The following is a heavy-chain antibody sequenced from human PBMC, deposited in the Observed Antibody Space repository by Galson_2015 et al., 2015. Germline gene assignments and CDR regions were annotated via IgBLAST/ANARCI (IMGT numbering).Heavy chain of an antibody. Sequence: SVKVSCKASGFTFTSYDINWVRQATGQGLEWMGWMNPNSGNTGYAQKFQGRVTMTRNTSISTAYMELSSLRSEDTAVYYCARADPWIPLWLRESFYYYMDVWGKGTTVTVSS. D-gene: IGHD5-18*01. V-gene: IGHV1-8*01. CDR2: MNPNSGNT. CDR3: ARADPWIPLWLRESFYYYMDV. CDR1: GFTFTSYD. J-gene: IGHJ6*03.